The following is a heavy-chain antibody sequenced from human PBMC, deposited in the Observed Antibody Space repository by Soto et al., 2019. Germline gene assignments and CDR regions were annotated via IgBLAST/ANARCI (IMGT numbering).Heavy chain of an antibody. CDR3: ARRWGGTSDL. V-gene: IGHV4-59*08. J-gene: IGHJ3*01. CDR2: IYYSGST. Sequence: QVQLQESGPGLVKPSETLSLTCTVSGGSISSYYWSWIRQPPGKGLEWSGYIYYSGSTNYNPSLKSRVNTSVDTSMNQFSLKLSSVTAADTAVYYCARRWGGTSDLWGQGTMVTVSS. D-gene: IGHD3-10*01. CDR1: GGSISSYY.